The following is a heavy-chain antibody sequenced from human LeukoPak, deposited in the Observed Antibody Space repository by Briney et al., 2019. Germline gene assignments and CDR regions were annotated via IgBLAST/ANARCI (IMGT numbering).Heavy chain of an antibody. CDR3: AITAMVTKYYTYYFDY. D-gene: IGHD5-18*01. CDR2: INPNSGGT. CDR1: GYTFTSYG. Sequence: LRASVKVSCKASGYTFTSYGISWVRQAPGQGLEWMGRINPNSGGTNYAQKFQGRVTMTRDTSISTAYMELSRLRSDDTAVYYCAITAMVTKYYTYYFDYWGQGTLVTVSS. J-gene: IGHJ4*02. V-gene: IGHV1-2*06.